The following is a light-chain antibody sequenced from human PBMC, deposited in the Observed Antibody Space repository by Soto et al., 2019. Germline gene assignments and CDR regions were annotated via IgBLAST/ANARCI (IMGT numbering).Light chain of an antibody. CDR2: DVS. J-gene: IGLJ2*01. CDR1: SSDVGGYNY. CDR3: SSYTGTNTPVV. V-gene: IGLV2-14*03. Sequence: QSALTQPASVSGSPGQSITISCTGTSSDVGGYNYVSWYQHHPGKAPNLIIFDVSNRPSGVSNRFSGSKSGNSASLTISGLQAEDEADYYCSSYTGTNTPVVFGGGTKLTVL.